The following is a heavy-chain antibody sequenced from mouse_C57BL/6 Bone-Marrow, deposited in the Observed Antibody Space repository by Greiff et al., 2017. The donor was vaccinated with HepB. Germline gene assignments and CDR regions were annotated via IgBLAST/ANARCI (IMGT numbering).Heavy chain of an antibody. CDR3: ARGLLRDY. Sequence: QVQLQQSGPELVKPGASVKISCKASGYSFTSYYIHWVKQRPGQGLEWIGWIYLGSGNTKYNEKFKGKATLTADTSSSTAYMQLSSLTSEDSAVYYCARGLLRDYWGQGTTLTVSS. CDR2: IYLGSGNT. D-gene: IGHD1-1*01. CDR1: GYSFTSYY. J-gene: IGHJ2*01. V-gene: IGHV1-66*01.